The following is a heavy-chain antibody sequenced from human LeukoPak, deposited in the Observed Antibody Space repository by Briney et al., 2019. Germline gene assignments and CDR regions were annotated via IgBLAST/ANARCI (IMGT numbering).Heavy chain of an antibody. CDR3: AKAFQRGWERDAFAF. Sequence: GGSLRLSCAASGFTFSSYSMSWVRQAPGKGLEWVSLISGSGDATNYADSVKGRFTISRDNSKNTLYLQMNSLGADDTAVYYCAKAFQRGWERDAFAFWGQGTLVTVSS. V-gene: IGHV3-23*01. J-gene: IGHJ3*01. CDR1: GFTFSSYS. CDR2: ISGSGDAT. D-gene: IGHD1-26*01.